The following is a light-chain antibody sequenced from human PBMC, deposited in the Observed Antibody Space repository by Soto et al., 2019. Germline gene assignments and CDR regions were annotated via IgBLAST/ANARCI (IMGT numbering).Light chain of an antibody. J-gene: IGLJ2*01. V-gene: IGLV2-14*01. Sequence: QSVLTQPASVSGSPGQSITISCTGTSSDVGGYNYVSWYQQHPGKAPKLMIYDVSNRPSGVSNRFSGSKSGNTASLTISGLQPEDEADYYCSSYTSSSTSVVFGGGTQLTVL. CDR1: SSDVGGYNY. CDR2: DVS. CDR3: SSYTSSSTSVV.